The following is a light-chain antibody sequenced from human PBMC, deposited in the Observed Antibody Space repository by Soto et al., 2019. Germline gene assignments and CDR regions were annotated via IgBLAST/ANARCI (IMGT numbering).Light chain of an antibody. J-gene: IGKJ2*01. CDR3: QQYINHPYT. CDR1: RGINNY. Sequence: DIQMTQSPSSLSASVGDTVTITCRASRGINNYLAWFQQRPGKAPRSLIYAASGLQSGVPWRFSGSGSGTDFTLTITNLQPEDFATYYCQQYINHPYTFGQGTKVDIK. CDR2: AAS. V-gene: IGKV1-16*01.